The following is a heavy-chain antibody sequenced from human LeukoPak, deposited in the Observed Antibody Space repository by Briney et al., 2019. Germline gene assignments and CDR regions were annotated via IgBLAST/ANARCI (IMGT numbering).Heavy chain of an antibody. J-gene: IGHJ5*02. V-gene: IGHV3-15*01. Sequence: PGGSLRLSCAASGFTFSSYGMHWVRQAPGKGLEWVGRIKSKTDGGTTDYAAPVKGRFTISRDDSKNTLYLQMNSLKTEDTAVYYCTTSGYTPQNWFDPWGQGTLVTVSP. CDR2: IKSKTDGGTT. CDR1: GFTFSSYG. CDR3: TTSGYTPQNWFDP. D-gene: IGHD5-12*01.